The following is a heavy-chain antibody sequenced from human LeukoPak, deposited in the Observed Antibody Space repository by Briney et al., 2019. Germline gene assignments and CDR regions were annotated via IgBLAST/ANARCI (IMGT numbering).Heavy chain of an antibody. J-gene: IGHJ4*02. D-gene: IGHD6-6*01. CDR3: ARDDPSMIAALHY. V-gene: IGHV3-21*01. Sequence: GESLRLSCATSGFTFWNYRMNWVRQAPGKGLEWVSSIDGTSSNIYYADSVKGRFTISRDNAKNSVYLQMSSLRAEDTAVYYCARDDPSMIAALHYWGQGTLVTVSS. CDR1: GFTFWNYR. CDR2: IDGTSSNI.